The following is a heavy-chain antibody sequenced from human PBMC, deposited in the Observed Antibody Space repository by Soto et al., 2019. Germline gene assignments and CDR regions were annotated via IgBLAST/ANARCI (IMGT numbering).Heavy chain of an antibody. CDR1: GYAFTGYY. V-gene: IGHV1-69*05. CDR3: ARSYSGIVVVITTEYYYYGMDV. J-gene: IGHJ6*02. Sequence: SVKVACKAAGYAFTGYYMHWVRQAPGQGLEWMGGIIPNFGTANYAQKFQGRVTITTDESTSTAYMELSSLRSEDTAVYYCARSYSGIVVVITTEYYYYGMDVWGQGTTVTVSS. CDR2: IIPNFGTA. D-gene: IGHD3-22*01.